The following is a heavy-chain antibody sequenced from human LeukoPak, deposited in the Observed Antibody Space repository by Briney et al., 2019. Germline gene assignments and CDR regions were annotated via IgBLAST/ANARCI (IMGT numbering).Heavy chain of an antibody. CDR2: INPSGGST. D-gene: IGHD3-9*01. J-gene: IGHJ6*03. CDR3: ARAYLGTTTGYYYYMDV. V-gene: IGHV1-46*01. Sequence: ASVKVSCKASGYTFTSYYMHWVRQAPGQGLEWMGIINPSGGSTSYAQKFQGRVTITADKSTSTAYMELSSLRSEDTAVYYCARAYLGTTTGYYYYMDVWGKGTTVTVSS. CDR1: GYTFTSYY.